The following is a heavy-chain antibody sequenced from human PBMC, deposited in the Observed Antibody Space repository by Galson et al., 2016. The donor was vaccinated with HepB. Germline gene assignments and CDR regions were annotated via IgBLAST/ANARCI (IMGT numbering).Heavy chain of an antibody. CDR1: GFTLSNYA. Sequence: SLRLSCAASGFTLSNYAMRWVRQAPGKGLEWVSDISGSGITTYYADSVKGRFTISRDNSKKTVYLRMSSLRAEDTAVYYCARLFGGYIDYWGQGTLVTVSS. V-gene: IGHV3-23*01. CDR3: ARLFGGYIDY. CDR2: ISGSGITT. J-gene: IGHJ4*02. D-gene: IGHD2-15*01.